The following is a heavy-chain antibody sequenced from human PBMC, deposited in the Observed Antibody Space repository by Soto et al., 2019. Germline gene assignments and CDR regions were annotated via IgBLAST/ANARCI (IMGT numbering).Heavy chain of an antibody. CDR1: GGSVSSGSYY. D-gene: IGHD6-13*01. CDR3: ARQQLLPYYYSLDV. CDR2: IYYSGST. V-gene: IGHV4-61*01. J-gene: IGHJ6*02. Sequence: SETLSLTCTVSGGSVSSGSYYWSWIRQPPGKGLEWIGYIYYSGSTNYNPSLKSRVTISVDTSKNLFSLKVNSVTAADTAVYYCARQQLLPYYYSLDVWGQGTTVTVSS.